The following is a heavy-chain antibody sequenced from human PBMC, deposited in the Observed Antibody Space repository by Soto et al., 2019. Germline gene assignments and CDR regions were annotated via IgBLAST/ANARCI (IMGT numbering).Heavy chain of an antibody. Sequence: QVQLVESGGGVVQPGRSLRLSCAASGFTLSSYGMHWVRQAPGKGLEWVAVISYDGSNKYYADSVKGRFTISRDNSKNTLYLQMNSLRAEDTAVYYCAKPEATLWFGELAYFDYWGQGTLVTVSS. V-gene: IGHV3-30*18. J-gene: IGHJ4*02. CDR3: AKPEATLWFGELAYFDY. CDR2: ISYDGSNK. CDR1: GFTLSSYG. D-gene: IGHD3-10*01.